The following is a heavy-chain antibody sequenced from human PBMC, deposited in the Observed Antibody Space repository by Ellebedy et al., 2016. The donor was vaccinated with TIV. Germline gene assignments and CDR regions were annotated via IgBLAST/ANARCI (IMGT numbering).Heavy chain of an antibody. J-gene: IGHJ4*02. CDR2: LKSDGTR. D-gene: IGHD3-10*01. V-gene: IGHV3-74*01. CDR3: AGDNVWLG. Sequence: GGSLRLSXAASGFTFSGDWMHWVRQAPGKGLVWVSRLKSDGTRNYADSVKGRFTISRDNADNTLYLQMNSLRDEDTAVYYCAGDNVWLGWGQGTRVTVSS. CDR1: GFTFSGDW.